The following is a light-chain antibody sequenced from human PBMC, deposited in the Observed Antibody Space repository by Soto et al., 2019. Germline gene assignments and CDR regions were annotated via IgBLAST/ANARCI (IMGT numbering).Light chain of an antibody. CDR1: SSDVGGYNF. V-gene: IGLV2-14*01. CDR3: TSFRSRTAYV. Sequence: QSALTQPASVSGSPGQSITISCTGTSSDVGGYNFVSWYQQHPGKAPKLVIYEVSKRPSGVSPRFSGSKSGNTASLTISGLQAADEADYYCTSFRSRTAYVFGAGTKVTV. CDR2: EVS. J-gene: IGLJ1*01.